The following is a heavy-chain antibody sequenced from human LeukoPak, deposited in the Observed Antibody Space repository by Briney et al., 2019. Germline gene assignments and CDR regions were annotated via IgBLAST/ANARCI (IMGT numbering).Heavy chain of an antibody. V-gene: IGHV4-59*08. J-gene: IGHJ4*02. CDR1: GGSISSYY. Sequence: SETLSLTCTVSGGSISSYYWSWIRQPPGKGLEWIGYIYYSGSINYNPSLKSRVTISVDTSKNQFSLKLTSVTAADTAVYYCARHSGSYYDFDYWGQGTLVTVSS. CDR3: ARHSGSYYDFDY. CDR2: IYYSGSI. D-gene: IGHD1-26*01.